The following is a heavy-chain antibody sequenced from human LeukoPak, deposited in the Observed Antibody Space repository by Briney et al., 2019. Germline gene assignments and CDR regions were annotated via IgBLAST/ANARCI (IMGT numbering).Heavy chain of an antibody. CDR3: AGLGYGDSRLRPGDC. CDR2: IYYTGTT. V-gene: IGHV4-39*01. Sequence: SETLSLTCTVSGGSISSISYYWGWIRQPPGKGLEYIASIYYTGTTYYEPSLKSRVTISVDTSKNQFSLKLSSVTAADTAVYYCAGLGYGDSRLRPGDCWGQGILVTVSS. D-gene: IGHD4-17*01. J-gene: IGHJ4*02. CDR1: GGSISSISYY.